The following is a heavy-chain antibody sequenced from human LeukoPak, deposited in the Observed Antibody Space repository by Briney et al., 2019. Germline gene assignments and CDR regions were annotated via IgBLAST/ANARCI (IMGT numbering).Heavy chain of an antibody. CDR2: IYHSGST. Sequence: PSGTLSLTCAVSGGSISSNNWWNWVRQPPGKGLEWIGRIYHSGSTDYSPSLKSRVTFSVDKSSNQLSLHLTSVTAADTATYFCSRESGPFCPFGYWGQGTLVIVSS. CDR3: SRESGPFCPFGY. D-gene: IGHD1-26*01. J-gene: IGHJ4*02. CDR1: GGSISSNNW. V-gene: IGHV4-4*02.